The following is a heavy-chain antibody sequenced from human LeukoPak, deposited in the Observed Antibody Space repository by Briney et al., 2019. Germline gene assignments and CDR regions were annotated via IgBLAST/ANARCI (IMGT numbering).Heavy chain of an antibody. CDR1: GYTFTSYG. CDR2: ISAYNGNT. Sequence: ASVKVSCKASGYTFTSYGISWVRQAPGQGLEWMGWISAYNGNTNCAQKLQGRVTMTTDTSTSTAYMEPRSLRSDDTAVHYCARDYCSGGSCNPLAYYYYGMDVGGQGTTVTVPS. J-gene: IGHJ6*02. V-gene: IGHV1-18*01. CDR3: ARDYCSGGSCNPLAYYYYGMDV. D-gene: IGHD2-15*01.